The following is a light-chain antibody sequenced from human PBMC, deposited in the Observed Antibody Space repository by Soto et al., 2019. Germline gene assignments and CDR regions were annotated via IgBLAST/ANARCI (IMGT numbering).Light chain of an antibody. J-gene: IGLJ2*01. V-gene: IGLV2-14*01. CDR3: SSDTSSSTL. CDR2: EVS. Sequence: QSVLTQPASVSGSPGQSITISCTGTSSDVGGYNYVSWYQQHPGKAPKLMIYEVSNRPSGVSNRFSGSKSGNTASLTISGLQAEDEADYYCSSDTSSSTLFGGGTKVTVL. CDR1: SSDVGGYNY.